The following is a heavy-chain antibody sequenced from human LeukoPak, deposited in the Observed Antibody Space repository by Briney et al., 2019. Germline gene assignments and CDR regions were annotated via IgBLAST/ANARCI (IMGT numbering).Heavy chain of an antibody. Sequence: GGSLRLSRAAPGFTFSSYSMNWGRQAPGKGLWWVSSISSSSSYIYYADSVKGRFTISRDNAKNSLYLQMNSLRAEDTAVYYCARGVPTGIDYFDYWGQGTLVTVSS. J-gene: IGHJ4*02. CDR2: ISSSSSYI. D-gene: IGHD1-1*01. CDR1: GFTFSSYS. CDR3: ARGVPTGIDYFDY. V-gene: IGHV3-21*01.